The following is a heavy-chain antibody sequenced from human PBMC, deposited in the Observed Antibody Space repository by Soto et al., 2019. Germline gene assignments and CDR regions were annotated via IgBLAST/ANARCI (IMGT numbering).Heavy chain of an antibody. Sequence: PGWSMRISCAASGFTLCSSVVPGLRQAPGKGLEWVAVISYDGSNKYYADSVKGRFTISRDNSKNTLYLQMNSLRAEDTAVYYCAALYYYGSGSYYRHLYNPYGMDVWGQGTTVTVSS. V-gene: IGHV3-30*03. CDR3: AALYYYGSGSYYRHLYNPYGMDV. D-gene: IGHD3-10*01. J-gene: IGHJ6*02. CDR2: ISYDGSNK. CDR1: GFTLCSSV.